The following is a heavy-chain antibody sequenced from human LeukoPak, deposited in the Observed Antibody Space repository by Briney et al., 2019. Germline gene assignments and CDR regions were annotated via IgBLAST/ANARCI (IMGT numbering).Heavy chain of an antibody. CDR1: GFTFSSYA. J-gene: IGHJ4*02. Sequence: GGSLRLSCAASGFTFSSYAMSWVRQAPGKGLEWVSAISGSGGSTYYADSVKGRFTISRDNSNNTLYLQMNSLRVEDTAVYYCARDYYCSGGSCLYFDYWGQGTLVTVSS. CDR2: ISGSGGST. CDR3: ARDYYCSGGSCLYFDY. V-gene: IGHV3-23*01. D-gene: IGHD2-15*01.